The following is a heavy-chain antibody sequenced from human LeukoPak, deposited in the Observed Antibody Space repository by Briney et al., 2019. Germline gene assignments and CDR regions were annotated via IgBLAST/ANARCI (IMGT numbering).Heavy chain of an antibody. V-gene: IGHV3-21*01. Sequence: GGSLRLSCAESGFIFSTYSMHWVRQAPGKGLEWVSSISSDGGYIYYADSVKGRFTISRDNAKDSLYLQMNSLRAEDTAVYYCATDVIAPGFDYWGQGTLVTVSS. D-gene: IGHD1-14*01. CDR1: GFIFSTYS. CDR3: ATDVIAPGFDY. J-gene: IGHJ4*02. CDR2: ISSDGGYI.